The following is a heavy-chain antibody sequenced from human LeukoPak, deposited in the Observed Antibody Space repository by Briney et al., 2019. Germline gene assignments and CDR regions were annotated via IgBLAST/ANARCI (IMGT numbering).Heavy chain of an antibody. Sequence: PSETLSLTCTVSGGSISSHYWSWIRQPPGKGLEWIGYIYYSGSTNYNPSLKSRVTISVGTSKNQFSLKLSSVTAADTAVYYCVSGYFDWLLEFDYWGQGTLVTVSS. CDR1: GGSISSHY. CDR2: IYYSGST. J-gene: IGHJ4*02. D-gene: IGHD3-9*01. CDR3: VSGYFDWLLEFDY. V-gene: IGHV4-59*11.